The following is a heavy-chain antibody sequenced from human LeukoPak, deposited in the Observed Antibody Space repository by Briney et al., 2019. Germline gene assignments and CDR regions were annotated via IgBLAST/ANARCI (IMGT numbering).Heavy chain of an antibody. CDR1: GGSISSGSYY. Sequence: SETLSLTCTVSGGSISSGSYYWSWIRQPAGKGLEWIGRIYTSGSTNYNPSLKSRVTISVDTSKNQFPLKLSSVTAADTAVYYCARDELSSWFDPWGQGTLVTVSS. J-gene: IGHJ5*02. CDR2: IYTSGST. D-gene: IGHD3-10*01. CDR3: ARDELSSWFDP. V-gene: IGHV4-61*02.